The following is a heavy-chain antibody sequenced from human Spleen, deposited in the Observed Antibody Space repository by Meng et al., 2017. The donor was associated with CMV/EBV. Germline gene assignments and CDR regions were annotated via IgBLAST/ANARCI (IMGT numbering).Heavy chain of an antibody. CDR2: IYYSGST. V-gene: IGHV4-31*02. D-gene: IGHD3-10*01. J-gene: IGHJ4*02. CDR3: ATFRIYGSGTYYNDF. Sequence: SGGSISSSGYYWTWIRQHPGKGLEWIGYIYYSGSTHYNPSLKSRLTISMDTSKNQFSLRLSSVTAAETAMYYCATFRIYGSGTYYNDFWGQGTLVTVSS. CDR1: GGSISSSGYY.